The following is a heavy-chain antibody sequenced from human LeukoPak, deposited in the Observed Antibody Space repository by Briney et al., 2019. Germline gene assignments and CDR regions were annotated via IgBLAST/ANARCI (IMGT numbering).Heavy chain of an antibody. J-gene: IGHJ4*02. Sequence: SETLSLTCAVSGGSISRSYWWSWVRQLPGKGLEWIGEIYHSGSTNHNPSLKSRVTISVDKSKNQFSLKLSSVTAADTAVYYCARGIGSYDNIWGSYRYFDYWGQGTLVTVSS. CDR1: GGSISRSYW. CDR3: ARGIGSYDNIWGSYRYFDY. CDR2: IYHSGST. V-gene: IGHV4-4*02. D-gene: IGHD3-16*02.